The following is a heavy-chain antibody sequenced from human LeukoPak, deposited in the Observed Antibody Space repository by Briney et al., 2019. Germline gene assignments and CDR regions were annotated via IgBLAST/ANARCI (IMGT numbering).Heavy chain of an antibody. Sequence: PSETLSLTCTVSGGSISSYYWSWIRQPPGKGLEWIGYIYHSESTYYNPSLKSRVTISIDRSKNQFSLKLSSVTAADTAVYYCATYDSNYPFDHWGQGTLVTVSS. CDR2: IYHSEST. V-gene: IGHV4-59*12. CDR1: GGSISSYY. CDR3: ATYDSNYPFDH. D-gene: IGHD4-11*01. J-gene: IGHJ4*02.